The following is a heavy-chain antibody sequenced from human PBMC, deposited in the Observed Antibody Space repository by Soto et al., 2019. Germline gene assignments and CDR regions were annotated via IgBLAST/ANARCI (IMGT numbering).Heavy chain of an antibody. Sequence: QEQLQQWGAGLVKPSETLSLSCAVYGQSFSGHSWAWIRQPPGKGLEWIGEISESGSTYYNPSLKSRVTISTDTSKNQFSLKLNSVTAADTAAYFCARGSGIVALPGELEDVNYDFWGQGTLVNVSS. CDR2: ISESGST. J-gene: IGHJ4*02. V-gene: IGHV4-34*01. CDR1: GQSFSGHS. CDR3: ARGSGIVALPGELEDVNYDF. D-gene: IGHD1-1*01.